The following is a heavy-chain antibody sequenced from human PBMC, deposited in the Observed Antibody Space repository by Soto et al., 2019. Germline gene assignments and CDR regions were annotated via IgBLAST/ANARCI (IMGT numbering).Heavy chain of an antibody. CDR1: GGSISSYY. V-gene: IGHV4-59*01. D-gene: IGHD6-6*01. Sequence: PSETLSLTCTVSGGSISSYYWSWIRQPPGKGLEWIGYIYYSGSTNYNPSLKSRVTISVDTSKNQFSLKLSSVTAADPAVYYCASAGARPQLPQIQYYYYYGMDAWGQGTTVTVSS. CDR3: ASAGARPQLPQIQYYYYYGMDA. CDR2: IYYSGST. J-gene: IGHJ6*02.